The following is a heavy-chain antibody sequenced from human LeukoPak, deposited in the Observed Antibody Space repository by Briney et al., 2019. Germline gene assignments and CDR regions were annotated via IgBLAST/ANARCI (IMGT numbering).Heavy chain of an antibody. V-gene: IGHV3-48*01. D-gene: IGHD2-15*01. J-gene: IGHJ3*02. CDR3: VSSRGYCSGGSCYGEDAFDI. CDR1: GFTFSRYS. CDR2: ISSSSRTI. Sequence: PGGSLRLSCAASGFTFSRYSMNWVRQAPGKGLEWVSYISSSSRTIHYADSVKGRFTISRDNAKNSLYLQMNSLRAGDTAVYYCVSSRGYCSGGSCYGEDAFDIWGQGTMVTVSS.